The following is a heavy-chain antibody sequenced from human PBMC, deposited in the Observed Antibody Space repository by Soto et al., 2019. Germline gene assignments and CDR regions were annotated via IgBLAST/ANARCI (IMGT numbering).Heavy chain of an antibody. CDR2: IYPGDSDS. D-gene: IGHD3-10*01. CDR1: GHSFNSYW. V-gene: IGHV5-51*01. J-gene: IGHJ4*02. Sequence: PGESLKISCKGSGHSFNSYWIGWVRQMPGKGLEWMGIIYPGDSDSKYSPSFEGQVTISVDKSISTTYLQWNSLKASDTAMYYCARSRWFGELPHYYFDYWGQGTLVTVSS. CDR3: ARSRWFGELPHYYFDY.